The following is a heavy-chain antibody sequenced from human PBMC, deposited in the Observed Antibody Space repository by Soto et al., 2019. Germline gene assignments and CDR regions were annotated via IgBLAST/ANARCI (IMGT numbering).Heavy chain of an antibody. CDR3: AKALTSTPNTLDI. D-gene: IGHD2-21*02. V-gene: IGHV3-74*01. J-gene: IGHJ3*02. CDR1: GFTFSSHW. CDR2: INSDGTTT. Sequence: GGSLRLSCAASGFTFSSHWMHWVRQAPGKGLVWVSRINSDGTTTTYADSVKGRFTISRDNARNTLYLHMNSLRAEDTATYYCAKALTSTPNTLDIWGQGTMVTVSS.